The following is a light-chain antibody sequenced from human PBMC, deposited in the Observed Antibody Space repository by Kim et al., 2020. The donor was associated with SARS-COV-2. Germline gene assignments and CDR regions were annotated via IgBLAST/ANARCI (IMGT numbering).Light chain of an antibody. CDR2: EVS. CDR3: SSYAAISNFV. Sequence: QSALTQPPSASGSPGQSATISCTGTSSDVGGYNFVSWYQQHPGKAPKLMIYEVSNRPSGVPDRFSGSKSGNTASLTVSGLQAEDEADYYCSSYAAISNFVFGTGTKVTVL. CDR1: SSDVGGYNF. V-gene: IGLV2-8*01. J-gene: IGLJ1*01.